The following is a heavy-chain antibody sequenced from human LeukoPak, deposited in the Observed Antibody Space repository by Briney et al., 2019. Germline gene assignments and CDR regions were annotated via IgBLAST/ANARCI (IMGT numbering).Heavy chain of an antibody. CDR1: GGSISTYY. J-gene: IGHJ5*02. V-gene: IGHV4-4*07. CDR3: ARDPTGIAAAGRWFDP. Sequence: SETLSLTCTVSGGSISTYYWSWIRQPAGKGLEWIGRIHTSGSTNYNPSLKTRVTMSVDTSKNQFSLKLDSVTAADTAMYYCARDPTGIAAAGRWFDPWGRGTLVTVSS. CDR2: IHTSGST. D-gene: IGHD6-13*01.